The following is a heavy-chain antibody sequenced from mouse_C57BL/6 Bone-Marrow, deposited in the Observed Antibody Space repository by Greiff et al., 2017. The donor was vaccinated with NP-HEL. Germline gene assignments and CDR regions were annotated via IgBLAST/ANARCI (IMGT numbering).Heavy chain of an antibody. CDR2: IRLKSDNYAT. Sequence: EVKVEESGGGLVQPGGSMKLSCVASGFTFSNYWMNWVRQSPEKGLEWVAQIRLKSDNYATHYAESVKGRFTISRDDSKSSVYLQMNNLRAEDTGIYYCSTTVVAGDYWGQGTTLTVSS. V-gene: IGHV6-3*01. CDR3: STTVVAGDY. J-gene: IGHJ2*01. CDR1: GFTFSNYW. D-gene: IGHD1-1*01.